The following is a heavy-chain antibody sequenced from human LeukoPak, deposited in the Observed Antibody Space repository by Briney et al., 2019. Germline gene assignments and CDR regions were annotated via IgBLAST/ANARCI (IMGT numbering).Heavy chain of an antibody. J-gene: IGHJ6*03. CDR1: GYSISSSNW. CDR3: ARMRIQLDYYYYMDV. CDR2: IYYSGST. D-gene: IGHD5-18*01. Sequence: SETQSLTCAVSGYSISSSNWWGWIRQPPGKVLEWIGYIYYSGSTYYNPSLKSRVTMSVDTSKNQFSLKLSSVTAVDTAVYYCARMRIQLDYYYYMDVWGKGTTVTVSS. V-gene: IGHV4-28*01.